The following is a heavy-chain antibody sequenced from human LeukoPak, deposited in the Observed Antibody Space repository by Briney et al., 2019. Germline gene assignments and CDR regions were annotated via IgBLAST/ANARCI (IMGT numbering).Heavy chain of an antibody. CDR1: GFTVSSNY. J-gene: IGHJ4*02. CDR3: AKGMWTYYYDSSGYYIFDY. V-gene: IGHV3-66*01. D-gene: IGHD3-22*01. Sequence: PGGSLRLSCAASGFTVSSNYMSWVRQAPGKGLEWVSVIYSGGSTYYADSVKGRFTISRDNSKNTLYLQMNSLRAEDTAVYYCAKGMWTYYYDSSGYYIFDYWGQGTLVTVSS. CDR2: IYSGGST.